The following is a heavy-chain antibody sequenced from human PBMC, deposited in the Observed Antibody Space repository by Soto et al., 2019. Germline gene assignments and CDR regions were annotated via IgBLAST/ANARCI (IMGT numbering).Heavy chain of an antibody. CDR3: ATQAVAGATGHGMDV. Sequence: QVQLVQSGAEVKKPGSSVKVSCKASGGTLNNYGISWVRQAPGQGLEWMGGLIPISGSAKYTEFFRGRITITADTAMSTGYMELSSLKSEDTAVYYCATQAVAGATGHGMDVWGQGTTVTVSS. CDR2: LIPISGSA. D-gene: IGHD6-13*01. CDR1: GGTLNNYG. V-gene: IGHV1-69*06. J-gene: IGHJ6*02.